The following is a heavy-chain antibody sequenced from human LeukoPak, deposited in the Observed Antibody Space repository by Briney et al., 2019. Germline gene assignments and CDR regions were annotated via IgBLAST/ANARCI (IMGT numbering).Heavy chain of an antibody. CDR3: ARVRDDFWSGYSLDY. Sequence: SETLSLTCTVSGGSITSYCWIWIRQSAGKGLEWIGRICSSGSTVYNPSLKSRVTISSDMSNNQFSLKMSSVTAADTAVYYCARVRDDFWSGYSLDYWGQGTLVTVSS. V-gene: IGHV4-4*07. D-gene: IGHD3-3*01. CDR1: GGSITSYC. CDR2: ICSSGST. J-gene: IGHJ4*02.